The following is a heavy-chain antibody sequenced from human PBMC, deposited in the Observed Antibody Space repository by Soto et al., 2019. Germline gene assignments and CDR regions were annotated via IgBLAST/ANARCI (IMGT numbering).Heavy chain of an antibody. CDR1: GGSINNGGYY. CDR2: IYYSGST. CDR3: AIDPIRQCSSTNCFYYHYHGMDV. Sequence: PSETLSLTCSVSGGSINNGGYYWTWIRQHPGKGLEWIGNIYYSGSTSYSPSLKSRVTISVDTSKNQFSLKLSSVTAADTAVYYCAIDPIRQCSSTNCFYYHYHGMDVWGPGTTVTVSS. D-gene: IGHD2-2*01. J-gene: IGHJ6*02. V-gene: IGHV4-31*03.